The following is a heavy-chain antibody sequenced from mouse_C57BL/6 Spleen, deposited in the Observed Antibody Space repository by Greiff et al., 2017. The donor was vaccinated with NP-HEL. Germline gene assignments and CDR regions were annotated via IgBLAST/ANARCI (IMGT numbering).Heavy chain of an antibody. CDR1: GYTFTDYY. J-gene: IGHJ3*01. D-gene: IGHD2-1*01. CDR3: ARGRGNRGWFAY. Sequence: EVQLQQSGPELVKPGASVKISCKASGYTFTDYYMNWVKQSHGKSLEWIGDINPNNGGTSYNQKFKGKATLTVDKSSSTAYMELRSLTSEDSAVYYCARGRGNRGWFAYWGQGTLVTVSA. V-gene: IGHV1-26*01. CDR2: INPNNGGT.